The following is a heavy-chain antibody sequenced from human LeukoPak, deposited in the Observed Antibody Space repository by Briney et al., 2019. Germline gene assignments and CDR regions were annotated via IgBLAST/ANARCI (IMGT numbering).Heavy chain of an antibody. CDR3: ARRIWFGELSSGGFDP. CDR2: IYTSGST. D-gene: IGHD3-10*01. CDR1: GGSISSYY. J-gene: IGHJ5*02. Sequence: SETLSLTCTVSGGSISSYYWSWIRQPAGKGLEWIGRIYTSGSTNYNPSLKSRVTMSVDTSKNQFSLKLSSVTAADTAVYYCARRIWFGELSSGGFDPWGQGTLVAVSS. V-gene: IGHV4-4*07.